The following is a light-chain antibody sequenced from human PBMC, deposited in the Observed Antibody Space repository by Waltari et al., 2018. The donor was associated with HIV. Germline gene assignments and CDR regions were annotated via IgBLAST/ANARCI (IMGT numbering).Light chain of an antibody. CDR3: SSYTSSSAWV. CDR2: DVS. J-gene: IGLJ3*02. V-gene: IGLV2-14*03. Sequence: SALTTPAPVSWSPGQSFTISCTGSSSDVGGDNYISCYQQHPVKAPNLMIYDVSNWPSVVSNRCSGSKSGNTASLTISGLQAEDEADYYCSSYTSSSAWVFGGGTKLTVL. CDR1: SSDVGGDNY.